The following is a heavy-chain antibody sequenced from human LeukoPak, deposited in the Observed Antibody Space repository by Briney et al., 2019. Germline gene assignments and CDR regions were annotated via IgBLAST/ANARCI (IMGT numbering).Heavy chain of an antibody. CDR3: AKAEYYYGSGRLFDY. Sequence: GGSLRLSCAASEFTFSSYAMSWVRQAPGKGLEWVPAISGSGGSTYYADSVKGRFTISRDNSKNTLYLQMNSLRAEDTAVYYCAKAEYYYGSGRLFDYWGQGTLVTVSS. D-gene: IGHD3-10*01. CDR2: ISGSGGST. CDR1: EFTFSSYA. J-gene: IGHJ4*02. V-gene: IGHV3-23*01.